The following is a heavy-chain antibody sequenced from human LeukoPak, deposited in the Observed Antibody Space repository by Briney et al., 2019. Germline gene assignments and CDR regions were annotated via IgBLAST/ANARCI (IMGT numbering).Heavy chain of an antibody. D-gene: IGHD6-19*01. V-gene: IGHV1-2*02. CDR1: GYTFTDYY. J-gene: IGHJ4*02. Sequence: ASVKVSCKASGYTFTDYYMHWVRQAPGQGLEWMGWINPNSGVTNYAQKFQGRVTMTRDTSICTAYMELSRLRSDDTAVYYCARDPSGSFLYWGQGTLVTVSS. CDR2: INPNSGVT. CDR3: ARDPSGSFLY.